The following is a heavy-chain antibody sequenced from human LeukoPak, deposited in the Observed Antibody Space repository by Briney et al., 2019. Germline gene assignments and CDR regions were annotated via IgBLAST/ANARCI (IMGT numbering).Heavy chain of an antibody. D-gene: IGHD4-11*01. J-gene: IGHJ4*02. CDR2: INHSGST. CDR3: ARVRGGTTVTSYVDY. Sequence: SETLSLTCAVYGGSFSGYYWSWIRQPPGKGLEWIGEINHSGSTNYNPSLKSRVTISVDTSKNQFSLKLSSVTAADTAVYYCARVRGGTTVTSYVDYWGQGTLVTVSS. CDR1: GGSFSGYY. V-gene: IGHV4-34*01.